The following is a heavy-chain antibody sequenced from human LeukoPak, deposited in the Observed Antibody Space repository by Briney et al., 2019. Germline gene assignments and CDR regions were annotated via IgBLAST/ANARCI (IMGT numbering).Heavy chain of an antibody. D-gene: IGHD2-2*02. J-gene: IGHJ5*02. V-gene: IGHV4-34*01. CDR2: INHSGST. CDR1: GGSLSGYY. CDR3: ARRRRVVPAAIDRGSWFDP. Sequence: SETLSLTCAVYGGSLSGYYWSWIRQPPGKGLEWIGEINHSGSTNYNPSLKSRVTISVDTSKNQFSLKLSSVTAADTAVYYCARRRRVVPAAIDRGSWFDPWGQGTLVTVSS.